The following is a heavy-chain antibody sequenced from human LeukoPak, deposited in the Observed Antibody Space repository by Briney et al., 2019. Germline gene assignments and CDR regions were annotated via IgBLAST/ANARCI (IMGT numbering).Heavy chain of an antibody. J-gene: IGHJ4*02. CDR2: INPNSGGT. CDR3: ARDYDSSGYRPGIFDY. V-gene: IGHV1-2*02. D-gene: IGHD3-22*01. Sequence: ASVKVSCKASGYTFTGYYMHWVRQAPGQGLEWRGWINPNSGGTNYAQKFQGRVTMTRDTSISTAYMELSRLRSDDTAVYYCARDYDSSGYRPGIFDYWGQGTLVTVSS. CDR1: GYTFTGYY.